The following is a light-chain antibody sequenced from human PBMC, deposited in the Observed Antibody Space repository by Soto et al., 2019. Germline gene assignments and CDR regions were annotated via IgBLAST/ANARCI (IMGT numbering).Light chain of an antibody. CDR3: HQRSNWPPLT. J-gene: IGKJ4*02. Sequence: EIVLTQSPATLSLSPGERATLSCRASQSVSSYLAWYQQKSGQAPRLLIYDASNRATGIPARFSGSGSGTDFILTISRRAPEDFAVYYCHQRSNWPPLTFGGGTKVEI. CDR2: DAS. CDR1: QSVSSY. V-gene: IGKV3-11*01.